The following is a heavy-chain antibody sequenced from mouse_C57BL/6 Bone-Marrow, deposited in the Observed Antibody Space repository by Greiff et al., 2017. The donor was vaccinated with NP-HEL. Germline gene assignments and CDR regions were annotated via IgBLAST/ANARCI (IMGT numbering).Heavy chain of an antibody. Sequence: QVQLKESGPELVKPGASVKISCKASGYAFSSSWMNWVKQRPGKGLEWIGRIYPGDGDTNYNGTFKGKATLTADKSSSSAYMQLSSLTSEDSAVYFCARKDGDYFDYWGQGTTLTVSS. V-gene: IGHV1-82*01. CDR2: IYPGDGDT. J-gene: IGHJ2*01. D-gene: IGHD2-3*01. CDR3: ARKDGDYFDY. CDR1: GYAFSSSW.